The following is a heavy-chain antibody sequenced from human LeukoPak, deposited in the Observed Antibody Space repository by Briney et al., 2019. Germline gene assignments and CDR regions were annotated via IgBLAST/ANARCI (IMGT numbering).Heavy chain of an antibody. CDR1: GGSISSSSYY. CDR3: ARDYGDYLNWFDP. CDR2: IYYTGNT. V-gene: IGHV4-39*07. Sequence: PSETLSLTCTVSGGSISSSSYYWGWIRQPPGKGLEWIGSIYYTGNTYYNPSLKSRVTISVDTSKNQFSLKLSSVTAADTAVYYCARDYGDYLNWFDPWGQGTLVTVSP. D-gene: IGHD4-17*01. J-gene: IGHJ5*02.